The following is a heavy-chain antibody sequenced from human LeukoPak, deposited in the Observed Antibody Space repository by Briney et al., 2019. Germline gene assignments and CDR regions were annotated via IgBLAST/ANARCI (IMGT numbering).Heavy chain of an antibody. CDR2: INPSGGST. V-gene: IGHV1-46*01. CDR3: ARDERCSGGSCYPPWFDP. J-gene: IGHJ5*02. D-gene: IGHD2-15*01. Sequence: ASVKVSCKASGYTFTSYDINWVRQATGQGLEWMGIINPSGGSTSYAQKFQGRVTMTRDTSTSTVYMELSSLRSEDTAVYYCARDERCSGGSCYPPWFDPWGQGTLVTVSS. CDR1: GYTFTSYD.